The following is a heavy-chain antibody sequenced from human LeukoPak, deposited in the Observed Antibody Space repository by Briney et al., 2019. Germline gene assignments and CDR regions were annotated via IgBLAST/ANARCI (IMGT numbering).Heavy chain of an antibody. CDR2: IIPIFGIA. CDR1: GGTFSSYA. J-gene: IGHJ4*02. D-gene: IGHD6-6*01. V-gene: IGHV1-69*04. Sequence: ASVKVSCKASGGTFSSYAISWVRQAPGQGLEWMGRIIPIFGIANYAQKFQGRVTITADKSTSTAYMELSSLRSEDTAVYYCASDLSSSSNFDYWGQGTLVTVSS. CDR3: ASDLSSSSNFDY.